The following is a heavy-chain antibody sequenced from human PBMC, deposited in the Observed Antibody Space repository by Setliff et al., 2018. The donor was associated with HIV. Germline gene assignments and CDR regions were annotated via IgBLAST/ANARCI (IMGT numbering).Heavy chain of an antibody. Sequence: GGSLRLSCVASGFSFSNYGMHWVRQAPGKGLEWVAVRLYDGSDRKYADSVKGRFTISRDNSKKTLYLQMDSLRPEDTAVYYCAKARSEYQPMPWYYYMDVWGQGTTVTVSS. J-gene: IGHJ6*03. CDR1: GFSFSNYG. D-gene: IGHD6-6*01. V-gene: IGHV3-30*18. CDR3: AKARSEYQPMPWYYYMDV. CDR2: RLYDGSDR.